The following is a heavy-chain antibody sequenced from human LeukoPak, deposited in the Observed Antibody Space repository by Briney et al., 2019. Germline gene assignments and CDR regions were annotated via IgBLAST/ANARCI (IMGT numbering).Heavy chain of an antibody. Sequence: GGSLRLSCAASGFTFSDYAMSWVRQAPGKGLEWVSAVTYSGAPTYYADSVKGRFTISRDNSKNTLYLQMNSLRAEDTAVYYCARGTAVASQCFDYWGQGTLVTVSS. V-gene: IGHV3-23*01. CDR1: GFTFSDYA. D-gene: IGHD6-19*01. CDR2: VTYSGAPT. J-gene: IGHJ4*02. CDR3: ARGTAVASQCFDY.